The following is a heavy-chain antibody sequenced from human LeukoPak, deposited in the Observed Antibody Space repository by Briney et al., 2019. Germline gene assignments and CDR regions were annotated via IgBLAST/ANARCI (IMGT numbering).Heavy chain of an antibody. CDR2: ISAYNGNT. CDR1: GYTFTSYG. Sequence: ASVKVSCKASGYTFTSYGISWERQAPGQGLEWMGWISAYNGNTNYAQKLQGRVTMTTDTSTSTAYMELRSLRSDDTAVYYCAKLWPAAEFFDYWGQGTLVTVSS. J-gene: IGHJ4*02. CDR3: AKLWPAAEFFDY. D-gene: IGHD2-21*01. V-gene: IGHV1-18*04.